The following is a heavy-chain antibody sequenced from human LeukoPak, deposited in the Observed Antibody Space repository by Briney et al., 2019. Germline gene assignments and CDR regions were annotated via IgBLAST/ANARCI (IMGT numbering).Heavy chain of an antibody. CDR1: GGSISSDDYC. CDR3: ARDHTAGDAFDI. V-gene: IGHV4-31*03. CDR2: IYYSGST. J-gene: IGHJ3*02. Sequence: PSETLSLTCSVSGGSISSDDYCWHWIRQHPGKGLEWIGYIYYSGSTYYNPSLKSRVALSVDTSKNQFSLKLSSVTAADTAVYYCARDHTAGDAFDIWGQGTMVTVSS. D-gene: IGHD5-18*01.